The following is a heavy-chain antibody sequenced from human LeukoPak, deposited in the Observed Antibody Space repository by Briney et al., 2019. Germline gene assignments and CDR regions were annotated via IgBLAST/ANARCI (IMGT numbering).Heavy chain of an antibody. D-gene: IGHD3-3*01. Sequence: PGGSLRLSCAASAFTFTSYSMNWVRQAPGKGLEWVSSISSSSSYIYYADSVKGRFTISRDNAKNSLYLQMNSLRAEDTAVCYRARVPPNDFWSGHFYYYHMDVWGKGTTVTVSS. CDR2: ISSSSSYI. J-gene: IGHJ6*03. CDR1: AFTFTSYS. V-gene: IGHV3-21*01. CDR3: ARVPPNDFWSGHFYYYHMDV.